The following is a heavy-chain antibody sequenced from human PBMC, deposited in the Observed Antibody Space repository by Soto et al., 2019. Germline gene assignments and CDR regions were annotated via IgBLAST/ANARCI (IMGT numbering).Heavy chain of an antibody. CDR1: GYTSTNLD. V-gene: IGHV1-8*01. J-gene: IGHJ6*02. Sequence: ASVKVSCKASGYTSTNLDINWVRQATGQGLEWMGWMNPNSDTGYAQKFQGRVTMTRDTSTSTVYMELSSLRSEDTAVYYCAKDQNIQLWPRYYYYGMDVWGQGTTVTVSS. CDR3: AKDQNIQLWPRYYYYGMDV. D-gene: IGHD5-18*01. CDR2: MNPNSDT.